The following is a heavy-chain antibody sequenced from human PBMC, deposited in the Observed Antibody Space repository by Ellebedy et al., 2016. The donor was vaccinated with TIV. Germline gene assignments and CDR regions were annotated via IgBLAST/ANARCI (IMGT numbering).Heavy chain of an antibody. V-gene: IGHV1-18*01. CDR2: ISAYNGNT. CDR3: ARRTSNSGSYYFDGMDV. Sequence: AASVKVSCKASGYTFTSYGLSWVRQAPGQGLEWMGWISAYNGNTNYAQKLQGRVTMTTDTSTSTAYMELRSLRSDDTAVYYCARRTSNSGSYYFDGMDVWGQGTTVTVSS. J-gene: IGHJ6*02. D-gene: IGHD1-26*01. CDR1: GYTFTSYG.